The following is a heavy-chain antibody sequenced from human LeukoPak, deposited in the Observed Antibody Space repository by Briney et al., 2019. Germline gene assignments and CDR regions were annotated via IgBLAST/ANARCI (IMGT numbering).Heavy chain of an antibody. D-gene: IGHD6-13*01. CDR3: ARDKSWVFDY. Sequence: GSVKVSCKASGYTFTAYYMHWVRRAPGHGLEWMGWIKPNSGGTNYAQKFQGRVTMTRDTPISTAYMELSRLRSDDTAVYYCARDKSWVFDYWGQGTLVTVS. J-gene: IGHJ4*02. CDR2: IKPNSGGT. CDR1: GYTFTAYY. V-gene: IGHV1-2*02.